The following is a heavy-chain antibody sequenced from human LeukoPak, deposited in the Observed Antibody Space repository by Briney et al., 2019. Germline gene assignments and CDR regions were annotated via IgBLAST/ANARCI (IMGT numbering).Heavy chain of an antibody. D-gene: IGHD5-18*01. J-gene: IGHJ4*02. Sequence: GGSLRLSRAASGFTFSSYAMIWVRQAPGKGLEWVSGISDSGGSTYYADPVKGRFTISRDNSKNTLYLQMNSLTAEDTAVYYCARRGYNSGYVFGGQGTLVTVSS. CDR2: ISDSGGST. CDR1: GFTFSSYA. CDR3: ARRGYNSGYVF. V-gene: IGHV3-23*01.